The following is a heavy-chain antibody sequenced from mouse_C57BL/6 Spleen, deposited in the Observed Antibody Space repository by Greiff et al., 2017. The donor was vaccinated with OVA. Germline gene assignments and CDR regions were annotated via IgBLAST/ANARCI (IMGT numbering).Heavy chain of an antibody. CDR1: GYTFTSYW. CDR3: ARSGYYGSSPAWFAY. V-gene: IGHV1-52*01. CDR2: IDPSDSET. D-gene: IGHD1-1*01. Sequence: QVQLQQPGAELVRPGSSVKLSCKASGYTFTSYWMHWVKQRPIQGLEWIGNIDPSDSETHYNQKFKDKATLTVDKSSSTAYMQLSSLTSEDSAVYDCARSGYYGSSPAWFAYWGQGTLVTVSA. J-gene: IGHJ3*01.